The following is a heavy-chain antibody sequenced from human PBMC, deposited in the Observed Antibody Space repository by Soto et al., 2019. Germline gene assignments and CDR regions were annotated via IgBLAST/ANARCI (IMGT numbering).Heavy chain of an antibody. V-gene: IGHV5-51*01. CDR3: ARCIAAAGPRDYYYYGMDV. CDR1: GYSFTIYC. D-gene: IGHD6-13*01. Sequence: GESLKISCEGSGYSFTIYCIGWVLQMPWKGLEWMGIIYPGDSDTRYSPSFQGQVTISADKSISTAYLQWSSLKASDTAMYYCARCIAAAGPRDYYYYGMDVWGQGTTVTVSS. CDR2: IYPGDSDT. J-gene: IGHJ6*02.